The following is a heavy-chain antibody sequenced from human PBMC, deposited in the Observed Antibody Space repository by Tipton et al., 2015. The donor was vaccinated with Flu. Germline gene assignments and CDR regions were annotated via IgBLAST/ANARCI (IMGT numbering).Heavy chain of an antibody. CDR1: GFTVSSNY. V-gene: IGHV3-53*01. D-gene: IGHD5-24*01. CDR3: ERERPPKGWLPYDAFDI. J-gene: IGHJ3*02. Sequence: SLRLSCAASGFTVSSNYMSWVRQAPGKGLEWVSVIYSGGSTYYADSVKGRFTISRDNSKNTLYLQMNSLRAEETAVYYCERERPPKGWLPYDAFDIWGQGTMVTVSS. CDR2: IYSGGST.